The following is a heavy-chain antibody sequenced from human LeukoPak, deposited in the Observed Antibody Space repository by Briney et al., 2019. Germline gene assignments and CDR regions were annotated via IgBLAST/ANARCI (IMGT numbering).Heavy chain of an antibody. J-gene: IGHJ3*02. CDR1: GGSFSGYY. CDR2: INHSGST. V-gene: IGHV4-34*01. D-gene: IGHD1-26*01. Sequence: SETLSLTCAVYGGSFSGYYWSWIRQPPGKGLEWIGEINHSGSTNYNPSLKSRVTISVDTSKNQFSLKLSSVTAADTAVYYCARELRRSYSDAFDIWGQGTMVTVSS. CDR3: ARELRRSYSDAFDI.